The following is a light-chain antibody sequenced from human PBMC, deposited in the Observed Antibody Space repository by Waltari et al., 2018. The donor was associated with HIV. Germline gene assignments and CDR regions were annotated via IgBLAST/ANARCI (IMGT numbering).Light chain of an antibody. CDR3: QQSYGTPRT. J-gene: IGKJ1*01. CDR1: QSISSY. Sequence: DIQMTKSPSSLSASVGDRVTITCRASQSISSYLNWYQQKPGKAPKLLIYAASSLQSGVPSRFSGSGSGTDFTLTISSLQPEDFATYYCQQSYGTPRTFGQGTKVEIK. CDR2: AAS. V-gene: IGKV1-39*01.